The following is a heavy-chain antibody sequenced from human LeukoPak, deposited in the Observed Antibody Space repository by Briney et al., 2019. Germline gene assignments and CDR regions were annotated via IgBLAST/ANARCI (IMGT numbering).Heavy chain of an antibody. V-gene: IGHV3-7*01. CDR1: GFSFSSYW. CDR2: IKQDGSEK. Sequence: PGGSLRLSCAASGFSFSSYWMSWVRQAPGKGLEWVANIKQDGSEKYYVDSVKGRFTISRDNAKYSLYLQMDSLRAEDTAVYYCARPYCGGDCYYDYWGQGTLVTVSS. CDR3: ARPYCGGDCYYDY. D-gene: IGHD2-21*02. J-gene: IGHJ4*02.